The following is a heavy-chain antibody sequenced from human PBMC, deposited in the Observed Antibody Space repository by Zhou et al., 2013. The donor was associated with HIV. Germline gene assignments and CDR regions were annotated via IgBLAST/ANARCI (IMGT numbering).Heavy chain of an antibody. J-gene: IGHJ4*02. CDR1: GYTFTSYS. D-gene: IGHD3-10*01. Sequence: QVELVQSGAEVKKSGASMKVSCKTSGYTFTSYSISWVRQAPGHGLEWMGWISPYNGNTNYAQKFQGRVTMTTDTSTSTVYMELRSLRSDDTAVYYCAREGVAAPENQYDYWGQGTLVTVSS. V-gene: IGHV1-18*01. CDR3: AREGVAAPENQYDY. CDR2: ISPYNGNT.